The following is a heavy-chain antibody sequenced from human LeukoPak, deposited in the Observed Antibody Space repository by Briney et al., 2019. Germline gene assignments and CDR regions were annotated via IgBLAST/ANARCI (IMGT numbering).Heavy chain of an antibody. V-gene: IGHV4-59*01. CDR1: GGSISSYY. J-gene: IGHJ4*02. CDR3: ASLYSGSYDTGSFDYFNY. D-gene: IGHD1-26*01. Sequence: SETLSLTCTVSGGSISSYYWSWIRQPPGKGLEWIGYMYYSESTNYSPSLKSRVTISADTSKNQFSLKLSSVTAADTAVYYCASLYSGSYDTGSFDYFNYWGQGTLVTVSS. CDR2: MYYSEST.